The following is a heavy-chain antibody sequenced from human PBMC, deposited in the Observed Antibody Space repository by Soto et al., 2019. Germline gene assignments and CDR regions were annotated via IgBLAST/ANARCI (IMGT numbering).Heavy chain of an antibody. J-gene: IGHJ3*02. CDR1: GFTFSSYA. D-gene: IGHD2-21*01. V-gene: IGHV3-23*01. Sequence: LRLSCGASGFTFSSYAMSWVRQSPGKGLEWVSAISGSGGSTYYADSVKGRLTISRDNSKNTLYLKMNSLRAEDTAVYYCAKGSKYCGGDCYEDAFDIWGQGTMVTVSS. CDR2: ISGSGGST. CDR3: AKGSKYCGGDCYEDAFDI.